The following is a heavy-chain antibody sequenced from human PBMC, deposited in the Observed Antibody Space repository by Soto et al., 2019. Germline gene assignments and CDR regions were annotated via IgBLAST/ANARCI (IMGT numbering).Heavy chain of an antibody. D-gene: IGHD5-12*01. Sequence: PSETLSLTCAVSGGSINSNYWGWLRQSPVKGLEWIGSIYYSGTAYYNPSLKSRVTISIDTSKNQFSLKLNSLTAADTAVYCCARNSPYPGGYGHFDHWGQGNLVTVSS. V-gene: IGHV4-39*01. CDR2: IYYSGTA. CDR3: ARNSPYPGGYGHFDH. J-gene: IGHJ4*02. CDR1: GGSINSNY.